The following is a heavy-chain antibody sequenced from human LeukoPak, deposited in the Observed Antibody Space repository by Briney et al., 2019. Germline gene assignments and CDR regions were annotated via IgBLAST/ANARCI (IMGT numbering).Heavy chain of an antibody. CDR3: ATEAYYDSSGSDACDI. J-gene: IGHJ3*02. Sequence: PGGSLRLSCAASGFTLSSYPMHWVRRAPGKGLEWVAVILKDGSNEYYADSVKGRFTISRDNSKNTLYLQMNSLRTDDSAVFYCATEAYYDSSGSDACDIWGQGTTVTVSS. D-gene: IGHD3-22*01. CDR2: ILKDGSNE. V-gene: IGHV3-30-3*01. CDR1: GFTLSSYP.